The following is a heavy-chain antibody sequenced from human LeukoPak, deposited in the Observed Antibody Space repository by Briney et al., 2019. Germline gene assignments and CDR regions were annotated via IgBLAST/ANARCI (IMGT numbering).Heavy chain of an antibody. D-gene: IGHD6-6*01. V-gene: IGHV3-21*01. J-gene: IGHJ4*02. CDR1: GFTFSSYS. Sequence: GGSLRLSRAASGFTFSSYSMNWVRQAPGKGLEWVSCISSSSSYIYYADSLKGRFTISRDHAKNPLYLQINSLRAEDTAVYSCATGSTSSDRSFDYWGQGTLVTVSS. CDR2: ISSSSSYI. CDR3: ATGSTSSDRSFDY.